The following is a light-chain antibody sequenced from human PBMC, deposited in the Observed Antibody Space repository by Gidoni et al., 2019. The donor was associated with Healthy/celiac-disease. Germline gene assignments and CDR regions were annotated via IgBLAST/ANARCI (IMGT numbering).Light chain of an antibody. V-gene: IGLV2-23*02. CDR2: EVS. Sequence: QSALTQPASVSGSPGQSITISCTGTSSDVGSYTLVSWYQQHPGKAPKLMIYEVSKRPSGVSNRFSGSKSGNTASLTISGLQAEDEADYYCCSYAGSSTLNWVFGGGTKLTVL. CDR3: CSYAGSSTLNWV. J-gene: IGLJ3*02. CDR1: SSDVGSYTL.